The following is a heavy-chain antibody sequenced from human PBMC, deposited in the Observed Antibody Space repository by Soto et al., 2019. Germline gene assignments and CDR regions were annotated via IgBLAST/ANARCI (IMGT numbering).Heavy chain of an antibody. CDR1: GFNFNSYT. J-gene: IGHJ6*02. V-gene: IGHV3-21*01. CDR3: ARDCSGGSCYPGMDV. Sequence: LRLSCAASGFNFNSYTINWVRQAPGKRLEWLSSISSSGYIFSTDSVRDRFTISRDNAKNSVYLQINSLRAEDTAVYFCARDCSGGSCYPGMDVWGQGTTVTVSS. D-gene: IGHD2-15*01. CDR2: ISSSGYI.